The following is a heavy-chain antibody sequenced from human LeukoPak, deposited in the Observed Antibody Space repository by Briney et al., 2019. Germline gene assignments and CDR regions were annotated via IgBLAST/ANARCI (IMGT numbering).Heavy chain of an antibody. V-gene: IGHV3-9*01. Sequence: GGSLRLSCVASGFNFDQYAMFWVRQAPGKGLEWVTGITWNSGTIAYADSVKGRFTISRDNAKSSLYLQMNSLRTEVTALYYCVRSVGSDWGHFDFRGQGTLVSVSS. CDR2: ITWNSGTI. CDR3: VRSVGSDWGHFDF. D-gene: IGHD7-27*01. J-gene: IGHJ4*02. CDR1: GFNFDQYA.